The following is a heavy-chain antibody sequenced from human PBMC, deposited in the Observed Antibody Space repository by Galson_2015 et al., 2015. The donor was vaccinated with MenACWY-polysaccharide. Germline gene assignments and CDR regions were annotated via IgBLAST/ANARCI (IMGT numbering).Heavy chain of an antibody. Sequence: SGYTFTSYYMHWVRQAPGQGLEWMGIINPSGAGTSYAQKFQGRVTMTRDTSTDTVYMELSSLRSEDTAVYYCAREVDTAMATGISYYYGMDVWGQGTAVTVSS. CDR3: AREVDTAMATGISYYYGMDV. V-gene: IGHV1-46*01. D-gene: IGHD5-18*01. CDR2: INPSGAGT. CDR1: GYTFTSYY. J-gene: IGHJ6*02.